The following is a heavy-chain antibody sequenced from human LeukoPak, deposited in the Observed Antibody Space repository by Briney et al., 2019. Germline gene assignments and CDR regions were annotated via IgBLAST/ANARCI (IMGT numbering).Heavy chain of an antibody. CDR2: INHGGST. V-gene: IGHV4-34*01. Sequence: SETLSLTCAVYGGSFSGYYWSWIRQPPGKGLEWIGEINHGGSTNYNPSLKSRVTISVDTSKNQFSLKLSSVTAADTAVYYCARGRNGDYADWGQGTLVTVSS. CDR3: ARGRNGDYAD. D-gene: IGHD4-17*01. CDR1: GGSFSGYY. J-gene: IGHJ4*02.